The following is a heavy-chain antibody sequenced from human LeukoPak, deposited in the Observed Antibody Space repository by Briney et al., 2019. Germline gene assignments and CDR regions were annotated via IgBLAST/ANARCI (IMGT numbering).Heavy chain of an antibody. V-gene: IGHV4-59*01. J-gene: IGHJ3*02. CDR3: ARVSRDHAFDI. Sequence: SETLSLTCTVSDASISGYYWSWIRQPPGKGLEWIGSIHFSGSTNYNPSLRSRVTISVDTSKNQLSLKLSSVTAADTAVYYCARVSRDHAFDIWGQGTMVTVSS. CDR1: DASISGYY. CDR2: IHFSGST.